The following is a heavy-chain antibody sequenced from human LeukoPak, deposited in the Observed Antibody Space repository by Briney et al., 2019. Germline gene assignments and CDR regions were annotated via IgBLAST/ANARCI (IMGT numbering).Heavy chain of an antibody. V-gene: IGHV3-74*01. CDR1: GFTFSSYW. D-gene: IGHD2-2*01. J-gene: IGHJ4*02. Sequence: GGSLRLSCAASGFTFSSYWMHWVRHAPGKGLVWVSRINSDGSSTSYADSVKGRFTISRDNAKNTLYLQMNSLRAEDTAVYYCGTVGGPGAVDYWGQGTLVTVSS. CDR2: INSDGSST. CDR3: GTVGGPGAVDY.